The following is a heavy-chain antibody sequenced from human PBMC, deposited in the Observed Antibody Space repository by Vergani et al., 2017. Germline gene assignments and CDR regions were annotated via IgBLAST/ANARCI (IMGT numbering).Heavy chain of an antibody. CDR1: GGSISSYY. CDR3: ARGNDFWSGKNPYYFDY. D-gene: IGHD3-3*01. V-gene: IGHV4-59*01. CDR2: IYYSGST. Sequence: QVQLQESGPGLVKPSETLSLTCTVSGGSISSYYWSWIRQPPGKGLEWIGYIYYSGSTNYNPSLKCRVTISVDTSQNQFSLKLSSVTAADTAVYYCARGNDFWSGKNPYYFDYWGQGTLGTGSS. J-gene: IGHJ4*02.